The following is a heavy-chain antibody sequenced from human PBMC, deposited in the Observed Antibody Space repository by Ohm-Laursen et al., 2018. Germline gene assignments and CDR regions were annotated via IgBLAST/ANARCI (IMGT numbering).Heavy chain of an antibody. CDR1: GFKFDSYG. CDR2: ISGYNKNT. V-gene: IGHV1-18*01. J-gene: IGHJ4*01. CDR3: ARDHKFSPYKGDD. D-gene: IGHD1-14*01. Sequence: GASVKVSCKTSGFKFDSYGISWVRQAPGQVHEWMGWISGYNKNTKFAAKFQGRLTMTTDTSTNTAYMELRSLTSDDTAVYFCARDHKFSPYKGDDWGQGTLVTVSA.